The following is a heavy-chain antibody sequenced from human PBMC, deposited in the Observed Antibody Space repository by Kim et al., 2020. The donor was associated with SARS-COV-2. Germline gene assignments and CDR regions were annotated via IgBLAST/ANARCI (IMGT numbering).Heavy chain of an antibody. CDR3: TTGRGSWGGY. V-gene: IGHV3-15*01. D-gene: IGHD3-16*01. CDR2: TK. Sequence: TKDSPEPVKGRLTIARDDSKNTLFLQMNSLKTEDTAVYYCTTGRGSWGGYWGQGTLVTVSS. J-gene: IGHJ4*02.